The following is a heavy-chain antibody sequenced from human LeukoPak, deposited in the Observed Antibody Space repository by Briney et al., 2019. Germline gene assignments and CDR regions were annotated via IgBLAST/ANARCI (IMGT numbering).Heavy chain of an antibody. Sequence: GGSLRLSCAASGFTFSSYGMHWVREAPGKGLEGVAFLWYDGSKKHYGDSVKGRFTISTDNSKNTLYLQMNSLRAEDTAVYYCSKDWATYYDILTGYYRGSYYYYGMDVWGQGTTVTVSS. D-gene: IGHD3-9*01. CDR2: LWYDGSKK. V-gene: IGHV3-30*02. J-gene: IGHJ6*02. CDR3: SKDWATYYDILTGYYRGSYYYYGMDV. CDR1: GFTFSSYG.